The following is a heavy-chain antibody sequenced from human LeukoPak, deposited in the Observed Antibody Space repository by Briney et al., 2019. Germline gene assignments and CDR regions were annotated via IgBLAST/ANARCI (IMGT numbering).Heavy chain of an antibody. CDR1: GYTFSGYY. J-gene: IGHJ4*02. CDR2: INPNSGGT. Sequence: RASVKVSCKASGYTFSGYYMHWVRQAPGQGLEWMGWINPNSGGTNYVQKFQGRVTMTRDTSISTAYMDLSRLRSDDTAVYYCARADGSAWPTGEFDYWGQGTLVTVSS. V-gene: IGHV1-2*02. CDR3: ARADGSAWPTGEFDY. D-gene: IGHD6-19*01.